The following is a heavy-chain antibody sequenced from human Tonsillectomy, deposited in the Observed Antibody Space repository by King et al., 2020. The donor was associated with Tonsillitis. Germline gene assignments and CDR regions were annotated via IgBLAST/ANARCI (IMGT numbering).Heavy chain of an antibody. J-gene: IGHJ6*02. D-gene: IGHD3-9*01. CDR1: GYSFTSYW. CDR2: IYPGDSDT. Sequence: VQLVESGAEVKKPGESLKISCKGSGYSFTSYWIGWVRQMPGKGLEWMGIIYPGDSDTRYSPSFQGQVTISADKSISTAYLQWSSLKASDTAMYYCARQGKPANVLRYFDWLRGEYYYYGMDVWGQGTTVTVSS. CDR3: ARQGKPANVLRYFDWLRGEYYYYGMDV. V-gene: IGHV5-51*01.